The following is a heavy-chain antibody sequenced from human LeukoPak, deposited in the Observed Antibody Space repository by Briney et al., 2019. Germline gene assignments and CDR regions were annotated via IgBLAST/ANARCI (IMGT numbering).Heavy chain of an antibody. CDR2: ICPDGTVT. CDR1: GFTFSTYC. Sequence: GGSLRLSCAASGFTFSTYCMHWVRQAPGKGPMWVSRICPDGTVTNYADSVKARFIISRDNARNTVYLQMNSLRVEGTAVYYCVRDFRSADYWGQGTLVTVSS. CDR3: VRDFRSADY. V-gene: IGHV3-74*01. J-gene: IGHJ4*02.